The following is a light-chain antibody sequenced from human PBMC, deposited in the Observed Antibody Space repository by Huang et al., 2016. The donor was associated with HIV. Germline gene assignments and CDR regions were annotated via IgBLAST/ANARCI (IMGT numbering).Light chain of an antibody. CDR1: QSVSSN. Sequence: EIVMTQSPATLSVSPGERATLSCRASQSVSSNLAWYQQTPGQAPRLRIYGASTRATGVPARFSGSGSGTEFTLTISSLQSKDFAVYYCQQYNNWPPWTFGQGTKVEIK. V-gene: IGKV3-15*01. J-gene: IGKJ1*01. CDR2: GAS. CDR3: QQYNNWPPWT.